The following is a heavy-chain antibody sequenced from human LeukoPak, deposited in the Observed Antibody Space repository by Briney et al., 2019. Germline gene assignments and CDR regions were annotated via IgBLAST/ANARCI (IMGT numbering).Heavy chain of an antibody. J-gene: IGHJ4*02. V-gene: IGHV3-30*18. CDR1: GFTFSSYG. CDR2: ISYDGSNK. CDR3: AKEQGYSSEGNFDY. Sequence: GGSLRLSCAASGFTFSSYGMHWVRQAPGKGLEWVAVISYDGSNKYYADSVKGRFTISRDNPKNTLYLQMNSLRAEDTAVYYCAKEQGYSSEGNFDYWGQGTLVTVSS. D-gene: IGHD6-25*01.